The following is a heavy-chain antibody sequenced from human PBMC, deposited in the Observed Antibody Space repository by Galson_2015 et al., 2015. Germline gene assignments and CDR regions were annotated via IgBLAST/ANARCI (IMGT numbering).Heavy chain of an antibody. CDR2: ISGSGGST. J-gene: IGHJ4*02. V-gene: IGHV3-23*01. CDR3: AKGERAYCGGECYWDY. CDR1: GFTFSSYA. D-gene: IGHD2-21*01. Sequence: SLRLSCAASGFTFSSYAMSWVRQAPGKGLEWVSAISGSGGSTHYADSVKSRFTISRDNSKNTLYVQMNSLGAEDTAIYYCAKGERAYCGGECYWDYWGQGTLVTVSS.